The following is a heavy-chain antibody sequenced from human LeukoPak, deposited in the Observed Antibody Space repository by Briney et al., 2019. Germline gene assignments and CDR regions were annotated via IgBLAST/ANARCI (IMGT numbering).Heavy chain of an antibody. J-gene: IGHJ4*02. V-gene: IGHV4-30-4*01. CDR1: GGSISSGDYY. CDR2: IYYSGST. D-gene: IGHD2-15*01. CDR3: AREVGYNGDDY. Sequence: PSETLSLTCTVSGGSISSGDYYWSWIRQPPGKGLEWIGYIYYSGSTYYNPSLKSRVTISVDTPKNQFSLKLSSVTAADTAVYYCAREVGYNGDDYWGQGTLVTVSS.